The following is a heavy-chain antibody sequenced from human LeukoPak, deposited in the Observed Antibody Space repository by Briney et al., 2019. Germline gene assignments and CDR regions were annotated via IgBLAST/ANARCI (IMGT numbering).Heavy chain of an antibody. D-gene: IGHD3-22*01. CDR2: INHSGST. V-gene: IGHV4-34*01. CDR3: ARGGSMIVVVTRPPFDP. Sequence: SETLSLTCAVYGGSFSGYYWSWIRQPPGKGLEWIGKINHSGSTNYNPSLKSRVTISVDTSKNQFSLKLSSVTAADTAVYYCARGGSMIVVVTRPPFDPWGQGTLVTVSS. CDR1: GGSFSGYY. J-gene: IGHJ5*02.